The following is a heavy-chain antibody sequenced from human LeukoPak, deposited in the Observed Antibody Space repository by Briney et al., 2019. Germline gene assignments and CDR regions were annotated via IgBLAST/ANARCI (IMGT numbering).Heavy chain of an antibody. D-gene: IGHD6-19*01. V-gene: IGHV3-21*01. J-gene: IGHJ4*02. CDR2: ISSSSSYI. CDR3: ARDPGIAVAATGY. CDR1: GFTFSSYS. Sequence: GGSLRLSCAASGFTFSSYSMNWVRQAPGKGLEWVSSISSSSSYIYYADSVKGRFTISRDNAKNSLYLQMNSLRAEDTAVYYCARDPGIAVAATGYWGQGTLVTVSS.